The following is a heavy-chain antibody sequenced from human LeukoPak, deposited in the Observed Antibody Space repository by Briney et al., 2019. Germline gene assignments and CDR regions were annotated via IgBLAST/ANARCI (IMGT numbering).Heavy chain of an antibody. V-gene: IGHV3-23*01. CDR1: GFTFSDHY. Sequence: GGSLRLSCAASGFTFSDHYMDWVRQAPGKGLEWVSAISGSGGSTYYADSVKGRFTISRDNSKNTLYLQMNSLRAEDTAVYYCAKVHPLNYYDSSGPFDYWGQGTLVTVSS. CDR3: AKVHPLNYYDSSGPFDY. J-gene: IGHJ4*02. D-gene: IGHD3-22*01. CDR2: ISGSGGST.